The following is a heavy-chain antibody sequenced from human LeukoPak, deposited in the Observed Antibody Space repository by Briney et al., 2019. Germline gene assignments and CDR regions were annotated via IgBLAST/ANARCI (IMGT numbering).Heavy chain of an antibody. J-gene: IGHJ4*02. CDR3: ARAPRLDGEGYFDY. Sequence: SETLSLTCTVSGGSISSYYWSWIRQPPGKGLEWIGYIYYSGSTNYNPSLKSRVTISVDTSKNQFSLKLSAVTAPDRAVFYWARAPRLDGEGYFDYWGQGTLVTVSS. CDR1: GGSISSYY. CDR2: IYYSGST. D-gene: IGHD5-12*01. V-gene: IGHV4-59*01.